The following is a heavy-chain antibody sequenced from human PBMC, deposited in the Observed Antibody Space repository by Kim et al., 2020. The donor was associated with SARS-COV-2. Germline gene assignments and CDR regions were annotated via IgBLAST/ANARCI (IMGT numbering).Heavy chain of an antibody. V-gene: IGHV3-7*01. D-gene: IGHD2-2*01. J-gene: IGHJ4*02. CDR1: GFTFSRSW. Sequence: GGSLRLSCAASGFTFSRSWMNWVRQTPGKGLEWVANIKNDGNEKNYVDSVNGRFTISRDNSENSVYLQMNSLRAEDTAVYYCVKALGSRPEGYWGQGTLVTVSS. CDR3: VKALGSRPEGY. CDR2: IKNDGNEK.